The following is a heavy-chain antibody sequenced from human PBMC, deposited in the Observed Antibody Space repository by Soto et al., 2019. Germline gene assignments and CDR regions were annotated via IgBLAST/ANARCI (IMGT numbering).Heavy chain of an antibody. Sequence: PGGSLRLSCVASGFTFRSYGMSWVRQAPGKGLEWVSAIGGSGDSKYYADSVKGRFTISRDNSKNTLYLQMNSLRADDTAIYYCAKTPRGLLLWFGEGRDPFDHWGQGSLVTVSS. CDR3: AKTPRGLLLWFGEGRDPFDH. D-gene: IGHD3-10*01. J-gene: IGHJ4*02. V-gene: IGHV3-23*01. CDR1: GFTFRSYG. CDR2: IGGSGDSK.